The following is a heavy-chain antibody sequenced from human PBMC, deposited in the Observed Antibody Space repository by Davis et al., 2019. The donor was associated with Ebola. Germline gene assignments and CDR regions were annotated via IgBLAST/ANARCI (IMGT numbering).Heavy chain of an antibody. J-gene: IGHJ6*02. V-gene: IGHV4-39*01. CDR2: IYYSGST. CDR1: GGSISSSSYY. CDR3: ARGGSGSYGYNYYYGMDV. Sequence: PSETLSLTCTVSGGSISSSSYYWGWIRQPPGKGLEWIRSIYYSGSTYYNPSLKSRVTISVDTSKNQFSLKLSSVTAADTAVYYCARGGSGSYGYNYYYGMDVWGQGTTVTVSS. D-gene: IGHD3-10*01.